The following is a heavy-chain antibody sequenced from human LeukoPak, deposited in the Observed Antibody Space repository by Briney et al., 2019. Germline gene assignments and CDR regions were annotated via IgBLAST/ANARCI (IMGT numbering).Heavy chain of an antibody. V-gene: IGHV3-9*01. J-gene: IGHJ3*02. D-gene: IGHD3-22*01. CDR3: AKESERWLLLRNAFGI. CDR1: GFTFDDYA. Sequence: PGGSLRLSCAASGFTFDDYAMHWVRQAPGKGLEWVSGISWNSGSIGYADSVKGRFTISRDNAKNSLYLQMNSLRAEDTASYYCAKESERWLLLRNAFGIWGQGTMVTVSS. CDR2: ISWNSGSI.